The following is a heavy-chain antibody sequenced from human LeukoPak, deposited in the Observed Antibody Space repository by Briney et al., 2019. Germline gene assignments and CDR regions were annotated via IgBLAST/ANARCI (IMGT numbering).Heavy chain of an antibody. CDR3: ASSGKLAAAGTIDY. CDR2: IIPIFGTA. CDR1: GGTFSSYA. D-gene: IGHD6-13*01. J-gene: IGHJ4*02. V-gene: IGHV1-69*13. Sequence: GASVKVSCKASGGTFSSYAISWVRQAPGQGLVWMGGIIPIFGTANYAQKFQGRVTITADESTSTAYMELSSLRSEDTAVYYCASSGKLAAAGTIDYWGQGTLVTVSS.